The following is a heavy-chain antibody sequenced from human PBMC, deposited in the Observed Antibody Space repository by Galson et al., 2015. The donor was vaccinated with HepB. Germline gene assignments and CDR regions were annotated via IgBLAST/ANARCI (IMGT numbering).Heavy chain of an antibody. CDR2: IWYDGSNK. Sequence: SLRLSCAASGFPFSSHGMHWLRQAPGKGLEWVALIWYDGSNKYYADSVKGRFTISRDNSKNTLYLQMNRLRAEDTAVYYCARGGRVGFGELLYWGQGTLVTASS. D-gene: IGHD3-10*01. J-gene: IGHJ4*02. CDR3: ARGGRVGFGELLY. CDR1: GFPFSSHG. V-gene: IGHV3-33*01.